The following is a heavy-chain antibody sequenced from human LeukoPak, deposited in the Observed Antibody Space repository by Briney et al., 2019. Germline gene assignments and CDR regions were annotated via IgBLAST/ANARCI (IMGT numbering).Heavy chain of an antibody. CDR3: ARGRSREVDY. V-gene: IGHV3-30-3*01. J-gene: IGHJ4*02. Sequence: GGSLRLSCAASGFTFSSYAMHWVRQAPGKGLEWVAVISYDGSNKYYADSVKGRFTISRDNSKNTLYLQMNSLRAEDTAVYYCARGRSREVDYWGQGTLVTVSS. CDR1: GFTFSSYA. D-gene: IGHD1-26*01. CDR2: ISYDGSNK.